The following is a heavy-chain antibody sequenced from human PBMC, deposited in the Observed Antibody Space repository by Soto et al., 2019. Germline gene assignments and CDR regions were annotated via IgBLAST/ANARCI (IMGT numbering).Heavy chain of an antibody. Sequence: QVQLQESGPGLVKPSETLSLTCTVSGGSISSYYWSWIRQPPGKDLEGMGYIYYSGSTNYNPSLKSRVTISVDTSKNQFSLKLSSVTAADTAVYYCARDRIAARTYYYYGMDVWGQGTTVTVSS. CDR3: ARDRIAARTYYYYGMDV. J-gene: IGHJ6*02. CDR1: GGSISSYY. CDR2: IYYSGST. D-gene: IGHD6-6*01. V-gene: IGHV4-59*01.